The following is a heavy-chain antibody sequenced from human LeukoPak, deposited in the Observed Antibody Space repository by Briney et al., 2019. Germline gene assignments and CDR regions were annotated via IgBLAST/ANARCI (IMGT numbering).Heavy chain of an antibody. D-gene: IGHD3-22*01. Sequence: SETLSLTCTVSGGSISSYYWSWIRQPPGKGLEWIGYIYYSGSTNYNPSLKSRVTISVDTSKNQFSLKLSSVTAADTAVYYCARVPYYYDSSGSYYFDYWGQGTLVTVSS. V-gene: IGHV4-59*01. J-gene: IGHJ4*02. CDR2: IYYSGST. CDR1: GGSISSYY. CDR3: ARVPYYYDSSGSYYFDY.